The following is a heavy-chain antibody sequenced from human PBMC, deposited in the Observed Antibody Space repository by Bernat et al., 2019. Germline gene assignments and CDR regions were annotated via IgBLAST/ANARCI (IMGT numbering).Heavy chain of an antibody. V-gene: IGHV4-34*01. CDR2: INHSRST. J-gene: IGHJ3*02. Sequence: QVQLQQWGAGLLKPSETLSLACAVYGGSFSGYYWSWIRQPPGKGLEWIGEINHSRSTNYNPSLKSRVTISVDTSKNQFSLKLSSVTAADTAVYYCARGVGRGYCSSTSCSDAFDIWGQGTMVTVSS. CDR3: ARGVGRGYCSSTSCSDAFDI. CDR1: GGSFSGYY. D-gene: IGHD2-2*01.